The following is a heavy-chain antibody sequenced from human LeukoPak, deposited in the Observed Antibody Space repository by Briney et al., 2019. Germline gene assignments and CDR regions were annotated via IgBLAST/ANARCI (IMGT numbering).Heavy chain of an antibody. CDR1: GYTFTSYG. V-gene: IGHV1-18*01. D-gene: IGHD5-18*01. J-gene: IGHJ4*02. CDR2: ISAYNGNT. CDR3: ARAPRLVDTAMFGYYFDY. Sequence: ASVKVSCKASGYTFTSYGISWVRQAPGQGLEWMGWISAYNGNTNYEQKLQGRVTMTTDTSTSTAYMELRSLRSDDTAVYYCARAPRLVDTAMFGYYFDYWGQGTLVTVSS.